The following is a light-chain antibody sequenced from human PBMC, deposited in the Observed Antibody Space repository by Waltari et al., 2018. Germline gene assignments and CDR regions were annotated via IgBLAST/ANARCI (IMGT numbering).Light chain of an antibody. Sequence: DIQMTQSPSTLSAFVGDRVTITCRASQTISDLLAWYQQRPGKAPKVLIYKASSLESGVPSRFSGSGSGTEFTLTISRLEPEDFAVYYCQQYGGSPLYTFGQGTKLEIK. CDR3: QQYGGSPLYT. V-gene: IGKV1-5*03. CDR1: QTISDL. J-gene: IGKJ2*01. CDR2: KAS.